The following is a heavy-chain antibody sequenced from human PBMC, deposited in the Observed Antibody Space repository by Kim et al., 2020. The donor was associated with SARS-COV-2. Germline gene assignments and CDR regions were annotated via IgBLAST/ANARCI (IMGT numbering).Heavy chain of an antibody. D-gene: IGHD2-2*01. CDR1: GFSLSTYS. Sequence: GGSLRLSCAVSGFSLSTYSMSWVRQAPGKGLEWVSSILGGGHRTYYSNSVKGRFTISKDDSKNTLYLQMDSLRAEDTAEYYCAKDRRVDGRWSIDFWGQGTLVTVSS. CDR2: ILGGGHRT. CDR3: AKDRRVDGRWSIDF. V-gene: IGHV3-23*01. J-gene: IGHJ4*02.